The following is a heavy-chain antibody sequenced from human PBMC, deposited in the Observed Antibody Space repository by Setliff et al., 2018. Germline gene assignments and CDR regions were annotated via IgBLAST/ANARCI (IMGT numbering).Heavy chain of an antibody. J-gene: IGHJ4*02. CDR3: ARGGSSLLDY. V-gene: IGHV1-18*01. CDR2: ISSYNGNT. CDR1: GYSFSNYG. Sequence: ASVKVSCKASGYSFSNYGITWVRQVPGQGLEWMGWISSYNGNTDYAQNFQGRVTLTTXXXTXXXYMXLRSLRSDDTAVYYCARGGSSLLDYWGQGTLVTVSS. D-gene: IGHD3-16*01.